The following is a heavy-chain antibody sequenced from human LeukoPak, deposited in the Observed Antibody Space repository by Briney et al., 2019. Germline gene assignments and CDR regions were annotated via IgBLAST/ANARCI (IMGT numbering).Heavy chain of an antibody. Sequence: SQTLSLTCTVSGGSISSGDYYWSWIRQPPGKGLEWIGYIYYSGSTYCNPSLKSRVTISVDTSKNQFSLRLSSVTAADTAVYYCARDLLNEGNHLDYWGQGTLVTVSS. CDR1: GGSISSGDYY. J-gene: IGHJ4*02. V-gene: IGHV4-30-4*01. D-gene: IGHD4-23*01. CDR2: IYYSGST. CDR3: ARDLLNEGNHLDY.